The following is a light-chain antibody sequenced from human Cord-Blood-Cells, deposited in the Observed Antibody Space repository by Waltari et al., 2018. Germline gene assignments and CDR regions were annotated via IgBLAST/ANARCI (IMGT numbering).Light chain of an antibody. CDR1: NLGDKY. Sequence: SSELTQPPSVSVSPGQTASITCSGDNLGDKYACWYQQKPGQSPVLVIYQDSKRPSGIPERFSGSNSGNTATLTISGTQAMDEADYYCQAWDSSNYVFGTGTKVTVL. J-gene: IGLJ1*01. V-gene: IGLV3-1*01. CDR2: QDS. CDR3: QAWDSSNYV.